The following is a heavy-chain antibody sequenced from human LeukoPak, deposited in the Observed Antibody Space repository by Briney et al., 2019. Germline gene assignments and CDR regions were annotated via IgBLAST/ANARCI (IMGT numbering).Heavy chain of an antibody. Sequence: GASVKVSCKASGYTFTSYGISWVRQAPGQGLEWMGRIIPILGIANYAQKFQGRVTITADKSTSTAYMELSSLRSEDTAVYYCASPRDGYNSGYFDYWGQGTLVTVSS. V-gene: IGHV1-69*04. CDR2: IIPILGIA. D-gene: IGHD5-24*01. CDR1: GYTFTSYG. J-gene: IGHJ4*02. CDR3: ASPRDGYNSGYFDY.